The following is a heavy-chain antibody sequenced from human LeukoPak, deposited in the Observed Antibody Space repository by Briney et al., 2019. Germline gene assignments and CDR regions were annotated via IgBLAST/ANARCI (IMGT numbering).Heavy chain of an antibody. V-gene: IGHV1-8*01. D-gene: IGHD3-10*01. CDR3: AIRFSRGSGSAIDY. J-gene: IGHJ4*02. CDR1: GYTFTSYD. CDR2: MNPNSANT. Sequence: GASVKVSCKASGYTFTSYDINWVRQATGQGLEWMGWMNPNSANTGYAQNFQDRVTMTRNTSISTAYMELSSLRSEDTAVYYCAIRFSRGSGSAIDYWGQGTLVTVSS.